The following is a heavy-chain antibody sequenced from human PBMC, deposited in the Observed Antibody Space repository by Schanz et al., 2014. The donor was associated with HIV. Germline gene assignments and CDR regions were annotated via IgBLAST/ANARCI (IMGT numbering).Heavy chain of an antibody. J-gene: IGHJ4*02. CDR1: GFTFSRYW. Sequence: EVQLVESGGGLVKPGGSLRLSCAASGFTFSRYWMSWVRQAPGKGLEWVSGITWNNKVVAYADSVKGRFSISRDTANKSLHLHMTNLKVEDTAFYYCVKDFTDSKGGFDCWGQGTLVTVSS. D-gene: IGHD1-26*01. CDR3: VKDFTDSKGGFDC. V-gene: IGHV3-9*01. CDR2: ITWNNKVV.